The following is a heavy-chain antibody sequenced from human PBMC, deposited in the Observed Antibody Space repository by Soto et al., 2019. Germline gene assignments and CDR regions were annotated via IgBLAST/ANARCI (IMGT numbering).Heavy chain of an antibody. CDR2: MSWNRGSI. V-gene: IGHV3-9*01. CDR3: AKDISLGELSAPDH. D-gene: IGHD3-16*02. CDR1: GFTFDDFA. J-gene: IGHJ4*02. Sequence: GGSLRLSCVAFGFTFDDFAMHWVRQAPGKGLEWVSGMSWNRGSIVYADSVKGRFTIPRDNAKNSLYLQMNSLRPEDTALYYCAKDISLGELSAPDHWGQGTLVTVSS.